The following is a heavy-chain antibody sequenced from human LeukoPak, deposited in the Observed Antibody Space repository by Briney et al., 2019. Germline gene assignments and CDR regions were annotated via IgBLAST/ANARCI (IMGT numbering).Heavy chain of an antibody. CDR3: AKSGVRLSNWFDS. J-gene: IGHJ5*01. Sequence: GGSLRLSCVVSGFTFSSYWMSWVRQAPGKGLEWLTNIDQDGREKYCVDSVKGRFTISRDNAKNSLYLQMNSLRAEDTAIYYCAKSGVRLSNWFDSWGQGTLVTVSS. CDR1: GFTFSSYW. D-gene: IGHD2/OR15-2a*01. CDR2: IDQDGREK. V-gene: IGHV3-7*03.